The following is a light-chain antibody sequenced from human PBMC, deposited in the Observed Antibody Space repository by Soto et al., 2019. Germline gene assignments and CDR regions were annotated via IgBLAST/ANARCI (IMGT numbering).Light chain of an antibody. Sequence: DIQMTQSPSSLSASVGDRVTITCRASQSISSSFNWYQQKPGKAPKLLIYAASSLQSGVPSRFSGSGSGTDFTLTISSLQPEDFETSSCQQSYGIPWTFGQGTKVDIK. CDR1: QSISSS. J-gene: IGKJ1*01. CDR3: QQSYGIPWT. V-gene: IGKV1-39*01. CDR2: AAS.